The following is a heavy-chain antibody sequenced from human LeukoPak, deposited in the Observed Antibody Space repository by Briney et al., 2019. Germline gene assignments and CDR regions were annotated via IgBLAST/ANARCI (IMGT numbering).Heavy chain of an antibody. D-gene: IGHD1-26*01. CDR1: DGSISKYY. Sequence: SETLSLTCAVSDGSISKYYWSWLRQPPGKGLEWIGYIYYSGSTNLNPSLKSRVSISADTSKNQYSLKQSSVTAASTAVYFCARHAQWEVFDYWGQGTLVTVSS. V-gene: IGHV4-59*08. J-gene: IGHJ4*02. CDR2: IYYSGST. CDR3: ARHAQWEVFDY.